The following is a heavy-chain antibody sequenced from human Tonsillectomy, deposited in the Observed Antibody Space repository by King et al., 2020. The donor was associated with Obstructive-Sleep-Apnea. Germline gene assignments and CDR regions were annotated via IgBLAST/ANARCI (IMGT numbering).Heavy chain of an antibody. J-gene: IGHJ4*02. V-gene: IGHV3-30*04. CDR1: GFTFSSYA. Sequence: VQLVESGGGVVQPGRSLRLSCAASGFTFSSYAMHWVRQAPGKGLEWVAVISYDGSNKYYADSVKGRFTISRDNSKNTLYLQMNSLRAEDTAVYYCARDPYEIRGRNIVVVPAAPPGGYYFDYWGQGTLVTVSS. CDR3: ARDPYEIRGRNIVVVPAAPPGGYYFDY. D-gene: IGHD2-2*01. CDR2: ISYDGSNK.